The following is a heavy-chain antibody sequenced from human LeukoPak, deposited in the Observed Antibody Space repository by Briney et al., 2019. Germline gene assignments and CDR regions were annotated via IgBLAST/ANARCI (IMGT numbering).Heavy chain of an antibody. CDR2: ISAYNGNT. CDR3: ARAGARLLGYCSSTSCSRDDY. Sequence: GASVKVSCKASGYTFTSYGISWVRQAPGQGLEWMGWISAYNGNTNYAQKLQGRVTMTTDTSTSTAYMELRSLRSDDTAVYYCARAGARLLGYCSSTSCSRDDYWGQGILVTVSS. J-gene: IGHJ4*02. CDR1: GYTFTSYG. D-gene: IGHD2-2*01. V-gene: IGHV1-18*01.